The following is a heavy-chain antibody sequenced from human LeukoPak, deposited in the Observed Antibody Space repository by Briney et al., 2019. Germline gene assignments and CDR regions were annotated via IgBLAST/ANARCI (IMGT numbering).Heavy chain of an antibody. V-gene: IGHV3-23*01. CDR3: VRGLGLNYYYYMDV. D-gene: IGHD3/OR15-3a*01. J-gene: IGHJ6*03. CDR1: GFTFSSYA. CDR2: ISGSGGST. Sequence: PGGSLRLSCAASGFTFSSYAMSWVRQAPGKGLEWVSAISGSGGSTYYADSVKGRFTISRDNSKNTLYLQMNSLRAEDTAVYYCVRGLGLNYYYYMDVWGKGTTVTVSS.